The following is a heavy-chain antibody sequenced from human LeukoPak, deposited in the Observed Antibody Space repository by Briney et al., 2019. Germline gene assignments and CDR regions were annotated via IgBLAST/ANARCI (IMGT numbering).Heavy chain of an antibody. V-gene: IGHV1-18*01. CDR3: ARVDLYYDSSGYSRAANDY. CDR1: GYTFTGYA. CDR2: VSAYNGAT. Sequence: AASVKVSCKASGYTFTGYAISWVRQAPGQGLEWMGWVSAYNGATNYAQNFQDRVTMTTDTPTTTAYMELRSLRSDDTAVYFCARVDLYYDSSGYSRAANDYWGQGTLVTVSS. D-gene: IGHD3-22*01. J-gene: IGHJ4*02.